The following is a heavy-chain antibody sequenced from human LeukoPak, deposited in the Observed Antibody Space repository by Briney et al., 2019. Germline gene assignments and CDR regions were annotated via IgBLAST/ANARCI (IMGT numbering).Heavy chain of an antibody. CDR3: ARAMYYYDSSGSYGMDV. Sequence: GGSLRLSCAASGFAFSSYDMHWVRQATGKGLEWVSAIGTAGDTYYPGSVKGRFTISRENAKNSLYLQMNSLRAGDTAVYYCARAMYYYDSSGSYGMDVWGQGTTVTVSS. CDR1: GFAFSSYD. CDR2: IGTAGDT. D-gene: IGHD3-22*01. V-gene: IGHV3-13*01. J-gene: IGHJ6*02.